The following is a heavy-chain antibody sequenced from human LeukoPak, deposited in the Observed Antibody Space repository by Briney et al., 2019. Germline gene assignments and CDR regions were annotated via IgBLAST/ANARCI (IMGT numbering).Heavy chain of an antibody. V-gene: IGHV3-7*01. CDR3: AKGGRVNGEVY. D-gene: IGHD2-8*01. CDR2: IKQDGSEK. J-gene: IGHJ4*02. Sequence: QPGGSLRLSCAVSGFTFSSYWMNWVRQAPGKGLEWVANIKQDGSEKNYVDSVKGRFTISRDNAKSSLFLQMNDLRAEDTAVYYCAKGGRVNGEVYWGQGTLVTVSS. CDR1: GFTFSSYW.